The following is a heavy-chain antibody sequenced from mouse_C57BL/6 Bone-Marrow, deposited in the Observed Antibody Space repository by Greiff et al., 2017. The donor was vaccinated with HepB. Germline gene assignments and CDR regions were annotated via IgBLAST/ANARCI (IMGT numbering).Heavy chain of an antibody. J-gene: IGHJ3*01. D-gene: IGHD1-1*01. CDR3: ASSCYYGARSWFAY. Sequence: QVQLKQSGAELAKPGASVKLSCKASGYTFTRYWMHWVKQRPGQGLEWIGYINPSSGYTKYSQKFKDKATLTADKSSSTAYMQLDSLTYEESAVYFCASSCYYGARSWFAYWGQGTLVTVSA. CDR2: INPSSGYT. V-gene: IGHV1-7*01. CDR1: GYTFTRYW.